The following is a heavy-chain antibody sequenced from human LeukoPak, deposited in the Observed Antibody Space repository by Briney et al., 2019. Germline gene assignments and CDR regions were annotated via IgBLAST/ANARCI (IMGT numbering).Heavy chain of an antibody. D-gene: IGHD1-26*01. V-gene: IGHV3-23*01. CDR3: AKVREYSGSYRPGPTRYYYGMDV. CDR1: GFTFSSYA. Sequence: QSGGSLRLSCAASGFTFSSYAMSWVRQAPGKGLEWVSGISGTGGNTYYADSVKGRFTISRDNSKNTLYLQMNSLRAEDTAVFYCAKVREYSGSYRPGPTRYYYGMDVWGQGTTVTVSS. CDR2: ISGTGGNT. J-gene: IGHJ6*02.